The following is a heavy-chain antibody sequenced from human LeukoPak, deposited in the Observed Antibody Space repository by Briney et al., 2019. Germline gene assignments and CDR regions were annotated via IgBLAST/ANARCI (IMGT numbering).Heavy chain of an antibody. J-gene: IGHJ4*01. CDR2: ISAYNGNT. D-gene: IGHD3-10*01. CDR3: ARTLHFYGSGSYCDFYN. V-gene: IGHV1-18*01. CDR1: GYTFTSYG. Sequence: ASVKVSCKASGYTFTSYGISWVRQAPGQGLEWMGWISAYNGNTNYAQKLQGRVTMTTDTSTSTAYMELRSLRSDDTAVYYCARTLHFYGSGSYCDFYNWGHGPLVTVSA.